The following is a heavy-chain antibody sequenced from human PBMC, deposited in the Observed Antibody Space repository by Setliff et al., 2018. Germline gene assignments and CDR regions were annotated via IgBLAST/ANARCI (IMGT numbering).Heavy chain of an antibody. J-gene: IGHJ4*02. V-gene: IGHV1-18*01. CDR3: ARAPLESGYYYGQGHYFDY. D-gene: IGHD5-18*01. CDR1: GYTFTNYG. CDR2: IITNTGKT. Sequence: ASVKVSCKASGYTFTNYGFTWVRQAPGQGLEWMGMIITNTGKTSYPKKFQGRVTMTTDTYTGTGYMELRSLTSDDTAVYYCARAPLESGYYYGQGHYFDYWGQGTLVTVSS.